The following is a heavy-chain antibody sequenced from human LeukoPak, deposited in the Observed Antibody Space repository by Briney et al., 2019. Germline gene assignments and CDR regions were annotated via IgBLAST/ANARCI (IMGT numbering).Heavy chain of an antibody. Sequence: SETLSLTCTVSGGSISSYYWSWVRQPPGKGLEWIGYIYYSGSTNYNPSLKSRVTISVDTSKNQLSLKLSSATAADTAVYYCAREPGFDSSGYLNWFDPWGQGTLVTVSS. CDR1: GGSISSYY. J-gene: IGHJ5*02. CDR3: AREPGFDSSGYLNWFDP. D-gene: IGHD3-22*01. CDR2: IYYSGST. V-gene: IGHV4-59*01.